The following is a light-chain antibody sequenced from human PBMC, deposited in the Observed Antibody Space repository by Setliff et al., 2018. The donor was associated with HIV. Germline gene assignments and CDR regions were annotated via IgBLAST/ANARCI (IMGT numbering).Light chain of an antibody. CDR2: DVN. J-gene: IGLJ2*01. V-gene: IGLV2-11*01. CDR1: SSDVGGYDY. CDR3: CSYAGSYTSYVL. Sequence: QSALAQPRSVSGSPGQSVTISCTGTSSDVGGYDYVSWYQQHPDKAPKLMIYDVNKRPSGVPDRLSGSKSGNTASLTISGLQAEDEADYYCCSYAGSYTSYVLFGGGTKVTVL.